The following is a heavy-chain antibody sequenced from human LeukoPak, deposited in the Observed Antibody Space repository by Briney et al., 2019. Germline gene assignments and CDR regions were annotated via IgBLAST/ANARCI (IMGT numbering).Heavy chain of an antibody. J-gene: IGHJ3*02. Sequence: SVKVSCKASGGTFSSYAISWVRQAPGQGLEWMGRIIPIFGTANYAQKFQGRVTITTDESTSTAYMELSSVRSEDTGVYYCARDTILYGDDAFDIWGQGTMVTVSS. D-gene: IGHD4-17*01. CDR3: ARDTILYGDDAFDI. V-gene: IGHV1-69*05. CDR2: IIPIFGTA. CDR1: GGTFSSYA.